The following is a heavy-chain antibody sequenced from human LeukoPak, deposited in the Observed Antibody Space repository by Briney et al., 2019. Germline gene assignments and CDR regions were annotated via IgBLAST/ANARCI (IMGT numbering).Heavy chain of an antibody. Sequence: PSGTLSLTCTVSGGSISSYYWSWIRQPPGKGLEWIGYIYDSGSTNYNPSLKSRVTISVDTSKNQFSLKLSSVTAADTAVYYCARVGGTNYYYYGMDVWGQGTTVTVSS. CDR1: GGSISSYY. CDR2: IYDSGST. CDR3: ARVGGTNYYYYGMDV. J-gene: IGHJ6*02. D-gene: IGHD1-1*01. V-gene: IGHV4-59*01.